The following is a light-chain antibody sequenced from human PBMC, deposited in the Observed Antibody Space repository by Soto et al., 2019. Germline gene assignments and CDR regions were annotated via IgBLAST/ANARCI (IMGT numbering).Light chain of an antibody. Sequence: EIVLTQSPATLSLSPGERATLSCRASQSVSSYLAWYQQKPGQAPRLLIYDASTRATGIPARFSGSGSGTDFTLTISSLEPEDFEVYYCQRRSPSCTFGQGTKVEVK. V-gene: IGKV3-11*01. CDR1: QSVSSY. J-gene: IGKJ1*01. CDR3: QRRSPSCT. CDR2: DAS.